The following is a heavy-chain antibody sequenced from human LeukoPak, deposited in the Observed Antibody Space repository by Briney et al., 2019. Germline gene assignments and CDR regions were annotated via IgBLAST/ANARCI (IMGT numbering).Heavy chain of an antibody. D-gene: IGHD5-18*01. V-gene: IGHV4-59*01. CDR1: GGSISSYY. CDR2: TYYSGST. J-gene: IGHJ5*02. Sequence: SETLSLTCTVSGGSISSYYWSWIRQPPGKGLEWIGYTYYSGSTNYNPSLKSRVTISVDTSKNQFSLKLSSVTVADTAVYYCARVRNTVDTAMEGFDPWGQGTLVTVSS. CDR3: ARVRNTVDTAMEGFDP.